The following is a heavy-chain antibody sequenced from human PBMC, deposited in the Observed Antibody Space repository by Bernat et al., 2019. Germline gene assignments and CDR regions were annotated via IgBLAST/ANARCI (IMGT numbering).Heavy chain of an antibody. V-gene: IGHV3-7*03. D-gene: IGHD2-21*01. CDR3: VRGFLYF. J-gene: IGHJ4*02. CDR1: GFTFSNYW. Sequence: VQMVESGGGLVQPGGSLRLSCTASGFTFSNYWMSWVRQAPGKGLEWVANIKHDGSDKYYVDSVKGRFTISRDNAKSSLYLQMNNLRGDDTAIYYCVRGFLYFWGRGTLVTVSS. CDR2: IKHDGSDK.